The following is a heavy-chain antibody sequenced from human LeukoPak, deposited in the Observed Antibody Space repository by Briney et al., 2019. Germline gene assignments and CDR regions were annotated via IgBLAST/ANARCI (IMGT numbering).Heavy chain of an antibody. D-gene: IGHD3-22*01. Sequence: ASVKVSCKASGYTFTSYGISWVLQAPGQGLEWMGWISAYNGNTNYAQKLQGRVTMTTDTSTSTAYMELRSLRSDDTAVYYCARDHYYDSSASGDAFDIWGQGTMVTVSS. CDR3: ARDHYYDSSASGDAFDI. V-gene: IGHV1-18*01. CDR1: GYTFTSYG. CDR2: ISAYNGNT. J-gene: IGHJ3*02.